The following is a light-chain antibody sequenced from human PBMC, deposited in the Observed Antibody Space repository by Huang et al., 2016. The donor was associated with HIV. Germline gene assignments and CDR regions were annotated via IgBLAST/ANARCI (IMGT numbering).Light chain of an antibody. J-gene: IGKJ3*01. Sequence: EIVLTQSPGTLSLSPGERATLSCRASQSVGIYLAWYQQKPGQAPRLLIYGASTRVTGIPDRFSGGGSGTDFTLSISRLEPEDFAVYYCQQYERPPDTFGLGTKVNIK. V-gene: IGKV3-20*01. CDR1: QSVGIY. CDR3: QQYERPPDT. CDR2: GAS.